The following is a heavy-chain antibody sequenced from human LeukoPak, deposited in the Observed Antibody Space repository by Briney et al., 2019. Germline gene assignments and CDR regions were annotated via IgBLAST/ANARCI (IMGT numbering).Heavy chain of an antibody. Sequence: GASVKVSCKASGYTFTSYGISWVRQAPGQGLEWMGWISAYNGNTNYAQKLQGRVTMTTDTSTSTAYMELRSLRSDDTAVYYCARGVSAAGMGDWLDPWGQGTLVTVSS. J-gene: IGHJ5*02. CDR1: GYTFTSYG. CDR3: ARGVSAAGMGDWLDP. CDR2: ISAYNGNT. V-gene: IGHV1-18*01. D-gene: IGHD6-13*01.